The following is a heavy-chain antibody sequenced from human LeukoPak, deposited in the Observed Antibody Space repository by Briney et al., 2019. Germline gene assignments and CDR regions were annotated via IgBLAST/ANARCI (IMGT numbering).Heavy chain of an antibody. CDR2: INHSGST. Sequence: SSETLSLTCAVYVGSFSGYYWSWIRKPPGKGLEWIGEINHSGSTNYNPSLKSRVTIPVDTSKNQFSLKLNSLTASDTAVYYCGRGYYYYSCYYIDDWGKGTTVTVSS. J-gene: IGHJ6*03. CDR3: GRGYYYYSCYYIDD. D-gene: IGHD3-22*01. V-gene: IGHV4-34*01. CDR1: VGSFSGYY.